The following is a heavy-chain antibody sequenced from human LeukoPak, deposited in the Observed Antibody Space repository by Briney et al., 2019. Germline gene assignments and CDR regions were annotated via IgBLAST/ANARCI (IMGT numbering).Heavy chain of an antibody. CDR3: ATLPMTTVIFDY. V-gene: IGHV1-2*02. CDR2: INPNSGGT. CDR1: GYTFTGYY. D-gene: IGHD4-17*01. J-gene: IGHJ4*02. Sequence: ASVKVSCKASGYTFTGYYMHWVRQAPGQGLEWMGWINPNSGGTNYAQKFQGRVTMARDTSISTAYMELSRLRSDDTAVYYCATLPMTTVIFDYWGQGTLVTVSS.